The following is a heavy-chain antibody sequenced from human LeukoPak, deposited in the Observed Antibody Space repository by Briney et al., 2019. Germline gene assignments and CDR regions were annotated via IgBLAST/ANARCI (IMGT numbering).Heavy chain of an antibody. D-gene: IGHD3-10*01. CDR2: INTNTGNP. J-gene: IGHJ6*02. Sequence: ASVKVSCKASGYTFTSYAMNWVRQAPGQGLEWMGWINTNTGNPTYAQGFTGRFVFSLDTSVSTAYLQISSLKAEDTAVYYCARGGFGGLWFGGLSSRDDYYYYYGMDVWGQGTTVTVSS. CDR3: ARGGFGGLWFGGLSSRDDYYYYYGMDV. CDR1: GYTFTSYA. V-gene: IGHV7-4-1*02.